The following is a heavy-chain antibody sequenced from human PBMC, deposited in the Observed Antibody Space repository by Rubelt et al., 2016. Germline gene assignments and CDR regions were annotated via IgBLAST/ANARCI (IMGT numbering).Heavy chain of an antibody. J-gene: IGHJ4*02. V-gene: IGHV1-2*04. D-gene: IGHD5-18*01. CDR2: GGT. CDR3: ATGYSYGWYYFDY. Sequence: GGTNYAQKFQGWVTMTRDTSISTAYMELSRLRSDDTAVYYCATGYSYGWYYFDYWGQGTLVTVSS.